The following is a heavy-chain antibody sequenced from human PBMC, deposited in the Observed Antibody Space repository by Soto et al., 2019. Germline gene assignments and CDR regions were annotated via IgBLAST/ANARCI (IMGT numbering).Heavy chain of an antibody. Sequence: EEQLVESGGGLVQPGGSLRLSCAASGFTFNNYWMHWVRQAPGKGLVWVSRINGDGDNTDYADSVKGRFTISRDNAKNTTNLQKNSLRAEDAGTYYCVRVQRSRQLADPWGQGTLVTVSA. CDR3: VRVQRSRQLADP. CDR1: GFTFNNYW. J-gene: IGHJ5*02. CDR2: INGDGDNT. D-gene: IGHD3-3*02. V-gene: IGHV3-74*01.